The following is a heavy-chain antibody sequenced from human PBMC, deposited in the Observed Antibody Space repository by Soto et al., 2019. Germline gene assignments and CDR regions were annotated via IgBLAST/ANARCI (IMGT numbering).Heavy chain of an antibody. Sequence: QVQLQESGPGLVKPSETLSLTCTVSGGSISSYYWSWIRQPPGKGLEWIGYIYYTGSTNYNPSLKSRVTISVDTSKNQSSLKLSSVTAADTAVYYCARHRYPYSGSPRGAFDIWGQGTMVTVSS. D-gene: IGHD1-26*01. J-gene: IGHJ3*02. CDR1: GGSISSYY. CDR3: ARHRYPYSGSPRGAFDI. CDR2: IYYTGST. V-gene: IGHV4-59*08.